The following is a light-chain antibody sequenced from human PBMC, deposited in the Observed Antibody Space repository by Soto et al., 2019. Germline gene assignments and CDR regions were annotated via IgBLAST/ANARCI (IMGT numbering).Light chain of an antibody. Sequence: DIQMTQSPSSLSASVGDRVTITCQASRAITNYLNWYQQKSGKAPKLLIYDASNLETGVPSRFSGDGSGTDFSLTISSLQPEDIATYYCQQYANLPLTFGGGTKVE. CDR3: QQYANLPLT. CDR2: DAS. V-gene: IGKV1-33*01. CDR1: RAITNY. J-gene: IGKJ4*01.